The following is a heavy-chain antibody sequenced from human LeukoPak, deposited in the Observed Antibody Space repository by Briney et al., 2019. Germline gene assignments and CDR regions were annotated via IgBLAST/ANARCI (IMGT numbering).Heavy chain of an antibody. V-gene: IGHV3-21*01. Sequence: KAGGSLRLSCAASGFTFSSYSMNWVRQAPGKGLEWVSSISSSSSYIYYADSVKGRFTISRDNAKNSLYLQMNRLRVEDTAVYYCARIRFGESYAPKSYYYYYMDVWGIGTTVTISS. CDR2: ISSSSSYI. CDR3: ARIRFGESYAPKSYYYYYMDV. J-gene: IGHJ6*03. D-gene: IGHD3-10*01. CDR1: GFTFSSYS.